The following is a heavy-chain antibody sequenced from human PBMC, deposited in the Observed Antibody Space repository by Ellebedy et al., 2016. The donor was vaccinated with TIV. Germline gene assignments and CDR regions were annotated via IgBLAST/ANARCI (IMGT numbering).Heavy chain of an antibody. J-gene: IGHJ4*02. CDR2: IIPILGIA. Sequence: AASVKVSCKASGGTFSSYAISWVRQAPGQGLEWMGRIIPILGIANYAQKFQGRVTITADKSTSTAYMELSSLRSEDTAVYYCARDHYYDSSGYPYFDYWGQGTLVTVSS. CDR3: ARDHYYDSSGYPYFDY. D-gene: IGHD3-22*01. CDR1: GGTFSSYA. V-gene: IGHV1-69*04.